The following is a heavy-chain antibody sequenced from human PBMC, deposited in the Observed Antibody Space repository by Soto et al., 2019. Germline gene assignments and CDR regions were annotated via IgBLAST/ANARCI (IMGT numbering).Heavy chain of an antibody. CDR2: IYYSGST. V-gene: IGHV4-39*01. CDR1: GGSISSSSYY. Sequence: SETLSLTCTVSGGSISSSSYYWGWIRQPPGKGLEWIGSIYYSGSTYYNPSLKSRVTISVDTSKNQFSLKLSSVTAADTAVYYCARLYCSSTSCPYYFDYWGQGTMVNVSS. D-gene: IGHD2-2*01. CDR3: ARLYCSSTSCPYYFDY. J-gene: IGHJ4*02.